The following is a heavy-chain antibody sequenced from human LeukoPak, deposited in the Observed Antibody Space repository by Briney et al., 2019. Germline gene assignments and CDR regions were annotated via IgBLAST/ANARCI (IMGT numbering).Heavy chain of an antibody. D-gene: IGHD2-15*01. CDR3: AKGPTVVAATGSFDY. Sequence: PGGSLRLSCAASGFTFSSYDMNWVRQAPGKGLEWVSAIRDSGATTYYADSVKGRFTISRDNSKNTLYLQMNSLRAEDTAVYYCAKGPTVVAATGSFDYWGQGTLVTVSS. J-gene: IGHJ4*02. CDR2: IRDSGATT. CDR1: GFTFSSYD. V-gene: IGHV3-23*01.